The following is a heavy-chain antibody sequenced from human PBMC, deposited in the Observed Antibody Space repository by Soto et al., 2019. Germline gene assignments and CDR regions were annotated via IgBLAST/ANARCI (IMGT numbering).Heavy chain of an antibody. Sequence: EVQLVESGGGLVQPGRSLRLSCVISGFTFHDYAMHWVRQAPGKGLEWVSGISWNSGSIGYSDSVKGRFTISRDNAKNSLYLQMNSLRAEDTALYYCAKNGYDSGSPQAYYYYYYMDVWGKGTTVTVSS. J-gene: IGHJ6*03. D-gene: IGHD3-10*01. CDR3: AKNGYDSGSPQAYYYYYYMDV. CDR1: GFTFHDYA. V-gene: IGHV3-9*01. CDR2: ISWNSGSI.